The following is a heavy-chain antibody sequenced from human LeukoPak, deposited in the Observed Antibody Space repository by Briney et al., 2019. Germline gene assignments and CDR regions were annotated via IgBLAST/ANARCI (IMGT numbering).Heavy chain of an antibody. CDR1: GGSISSSNW. CDR2: IYHSGST. Sequence: SETLSLTCAVSGGSISSSNWWSWVRQPPGKGLEWIGEIYHSGSTNYNPSLKSRVTISVDTSKNQFSLKLSSVTAADTAVYYCAREPYGDYGMDVWGQGTTVTVSS. J-gene: IGHJ6*02. D-gene: IGHD4-17*01. V-gene: IGHV4-4*02. CDR3: AREPYGDYGMDV.